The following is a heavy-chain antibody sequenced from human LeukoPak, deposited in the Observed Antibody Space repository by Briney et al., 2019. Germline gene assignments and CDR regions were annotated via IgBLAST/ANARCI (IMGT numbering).Heavy chain of an antibody. CDR3: ALVDRYYYDSSGYNWFDP. CDR1: GGTFSSYA. CDR2: IIPIFGTA. V-gene: IGHV1-69*13. J-gene: IGHJ5*02. D-gene: IGHD3-22*01. Sequence: SVKVSCKASGGTFSSYAISWVRQAPGQGLEWMGGIIPIFGTANYAQKFQGRVTITADESTSTAYMELSSLRSEDTAVYYCALVDRYYYDSSGYNWFDPWGQGTLVTVSS.